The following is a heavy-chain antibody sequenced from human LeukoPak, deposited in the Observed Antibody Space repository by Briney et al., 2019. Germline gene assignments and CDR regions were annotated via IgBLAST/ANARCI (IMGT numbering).Heavy chain of an antibody. D-gene: IGHD3-22*01. Sequence: SQTLSLTCTVSGGPISSGGYYWSWIRQHPGKGLEWIGYIYYSGSTYYNPSLKSRVTISVDTSKNQFSLKLSSVTAADTAVYYCARAGSSSGYYYVDYWGQGTLVTVSS. CDR2: IYYSGST. CDR1: GGPISSGGYY. J-gene: IGHJ4*02. V-gene: IGHV4-31*03. CDR3: ARAGSSSGYYYVDY.